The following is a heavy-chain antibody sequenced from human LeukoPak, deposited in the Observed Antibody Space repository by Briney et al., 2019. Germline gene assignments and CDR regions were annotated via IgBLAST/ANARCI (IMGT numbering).Heavy chain of an antibody. CDR3: AKDLSDSSGYYYYYYGMDV. CDR1: GFTFSSYA. D-gene: IGHD3-22*01. Sequence: GRSLRLSCAASGFTFSSYAMHWVRQAPGKGLEWVAVISYDGSNKYYADSVKGRFTISSDNSKNTLYLQMNSLRAEDTAVYYCAKDLSDSSGYYYYYYGMDVWGQGTTVTISS. CDR2: ISYDGSNK. V-gene: IGHV3-30*04. J-gene: IGHJ6*02.